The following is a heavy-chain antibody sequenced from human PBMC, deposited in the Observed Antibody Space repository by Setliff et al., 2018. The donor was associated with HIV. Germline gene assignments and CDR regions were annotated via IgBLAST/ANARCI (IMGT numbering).Heavy chain of an antibody. D-gene: IGHD2-21*01. CDR2: IKKSSDGGKT. CDR1: EFTFNNAW. CDR3: ATDNGPSYSMDI. V-gene: IGHV3-15*01. J-gene: IGHJ6*02. Sequence: GESLRPSCVASEFTFNNAWMSWVRQAPGKGLEWLGRIKKSSDGGKTDDASPVKGRFTISRDDSKNTLYLQMNSLKIEDTAVYFWATDNGPSYSMDIWGQGTTVTVSS.